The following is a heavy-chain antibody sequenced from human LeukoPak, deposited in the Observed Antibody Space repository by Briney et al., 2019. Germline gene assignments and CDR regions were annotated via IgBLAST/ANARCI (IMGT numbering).Heavy chain of an antibody. D-gene: IGHD6-13*01. CDR3: AREIGYSSSWGGPYIDC. CDR2: NYHSGST. J-gene: IGHJ4*02. CDR1: GGSISSSNW. Sequence: SGTLSLTCAVSGGSISSSNWWSWVRQPPGKGLEGSGENYHSGSTNYNPSLKSRVTISVDKSKNQFSLKLSSVTAADTAVYYCAREIGYSSSWGGPYIDCGGQGTLVTVSS. V-gene: IGHV4-4*02.